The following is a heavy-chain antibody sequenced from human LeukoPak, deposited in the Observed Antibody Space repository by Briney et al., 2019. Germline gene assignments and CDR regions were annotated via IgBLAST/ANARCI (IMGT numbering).Heavy chain of an antibody. Sequence: SETLSLTCAVYGGFISNGNWWGWFRQSPGKGVEWIGEIHHSVGTNYSPSLKSRIAISMDQSKNQFSLNVTSVTAADTAMYYCARKGPVTIADYWGRGILVTVSS. J-gene: IGHJ4*02. CDR3: ARKGPVTIADY. D-gene: IGHD4-11*01. CDR2: IHHSVGT. CDR1: GGFISNGNW. V-gene: IGHV4-4*02.